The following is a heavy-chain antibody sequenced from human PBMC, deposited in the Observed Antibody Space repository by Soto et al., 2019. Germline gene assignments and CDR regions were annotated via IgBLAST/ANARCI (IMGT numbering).Heavy chain of an antibody. CDR1: GYRFSSYW. V-gene: IGHV5-51*01. J-gene: IGHJ4*02. D-gene: IGHD2-8*01. CDR3: ATPYPNYDY. Sequence: GESLKISCKGSGYRFSSYWIGWVRQMPGKGLEWMGIIFPSDSDTKYRPSFQGQVTISADLSISTAYLQWSSLKASDTAIYYCATPYPNYDYWGQGTLVTVSS. CDR2: IFPSDSDT.